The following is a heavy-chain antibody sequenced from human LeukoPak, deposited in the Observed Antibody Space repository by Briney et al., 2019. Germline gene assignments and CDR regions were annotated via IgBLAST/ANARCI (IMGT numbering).Heavy chain of an antibody. CDR3: ARGAEYQLLCSWFDP. J-gene: IGHJ5*02. CDR1: GGSISSYY. Sequence: SETLSLTCTVSGGSISSYYWSWIRQPAGKGLEWIGRIYTSGSTNYNPSLKSRVTMSVDTSKNQFSLKLSSVTAADTAVYYCARGAEYQLLCSWFDPWGQGTLVSVSS. V-gene: IGHV4-4*07. D-gene: IGHD2-2*01. CDR2: IYTSGST.